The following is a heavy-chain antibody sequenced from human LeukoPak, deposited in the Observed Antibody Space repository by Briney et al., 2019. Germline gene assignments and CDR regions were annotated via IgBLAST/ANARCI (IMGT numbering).Heavy chain of an antibody. CDR3: AKVISEMGMDV. Sequence: GGSLRLSCAASGFSFRDYWMSWVRQAPGKGLEWVSAISGSGGSTYYADSVKGRFTISRDNSKNTLYLQMNSLRAEDTAVYYCAKVISEMGMDVWGQGTTVTVSS. D-gene: IGHD5-24*01. CDR1: GFSFRDYW. J-gene: IGHJ6*02. CDR2: ISGSGGST. V-gene: IGHV3-23*01.